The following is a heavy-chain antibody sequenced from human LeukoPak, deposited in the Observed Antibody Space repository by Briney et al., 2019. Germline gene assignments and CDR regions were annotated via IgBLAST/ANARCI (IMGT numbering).Heavy chain of an antibody. CDR1: GFTFSNAW. CDR3: TRYYDFWSGKAYFDY. V-gene: IGHV3-15*01. Sequence: PGGSLRLSCAASGFTFSNAWMSWVRQAPGKGLEWVGRIKSKTDGGTTDYAAPVKGRFTISRDDSKNTLYLQMNSLKTEDTAVYYCTRYYDFWSGKAYFDYWGQGTLVTVSS. D-gene: IGHD3-3*01. CDR2: IKSKTDGGTT. J-gene: IGHJ4*02.